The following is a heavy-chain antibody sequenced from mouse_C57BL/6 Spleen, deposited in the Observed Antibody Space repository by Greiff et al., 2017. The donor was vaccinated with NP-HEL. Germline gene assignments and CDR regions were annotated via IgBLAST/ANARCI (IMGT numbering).Heavy chain of an antibody. V-gene: IGHV8-8*01. CDR3: ARIEGEGYLVPWYFDV. D-gene: IGHD2-2*01. CDR1: GFSLSTFGMG. Sequence: QVTLKESGPGILQPSQTLSLTCSFSGFSLSTFGMGVGWIRQPSGKGLEWLAHIWWDDDKYYNPALKSRLTISKDTSKNQVFLKIANVDTADTATYYCARIEGEGYLVPWYFDVWGTGTTVTVSS. J-gene: IGHJ1*03. CDR2: IWWDDDK.